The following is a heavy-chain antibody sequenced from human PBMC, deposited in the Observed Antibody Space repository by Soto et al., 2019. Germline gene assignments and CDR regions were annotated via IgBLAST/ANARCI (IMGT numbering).Heavy chain of an antibody. V-gene: IGHV1-18*04. CDR3: ARDGERDTGLNFYYYLHGMDA. CDR2: ITPYNGTT. CDR1: GYTLTTYG. Sequence: LVKVSCKASGYTLTTYGISWVRQAPGQGLEWMGWITPYNGTTKYAEKFQGEMHMTTDTATSTAYMELRSLRSDDTAVYYCARDGERDTGLNFYYYLHGMDAWGQGTRVTVSS. J-gene: IGHJ6*02. D-gene: IGHD1-1*01.